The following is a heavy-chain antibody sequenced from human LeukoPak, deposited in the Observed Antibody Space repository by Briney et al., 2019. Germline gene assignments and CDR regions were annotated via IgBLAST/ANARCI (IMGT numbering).Heavy chain of an antibody. CDR3: ARQAGYCSSTSCYSPENDAFDI. V-gene: IGHV4-59*01. D-gene: IGHD2-2*03. Sequence: PSETLSLICTVSGGSISHYYWSWIRQSPGKGLEWIGYMYYGGSTNYNPSLKSRITISVDTSKNQLSLNLRSVTAADTAVYYCARQAGYCSSTSCYSPENDAFDIWGQGTMVTVSS. CDR1: GGSISHYY. CDR2: MYYGGST. J-gene: IGHJ3*02.